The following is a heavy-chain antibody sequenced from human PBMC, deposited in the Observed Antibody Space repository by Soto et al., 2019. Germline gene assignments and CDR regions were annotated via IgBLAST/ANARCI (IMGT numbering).Heavy chain of an antibody. CDR3: AKDRGRSGYDFGAFDI. V-gene: IGHV3-23*01. D-gene: IGHD5-12*01. CDR1: GFTFSSYS. Sequence: PGGSLRLSCAGSGFTFSSYSMSWVRQAPGKGLEWVSTISASGSSTYYADSVKGRFTISRDKSKNTLYLQMNSLRAEDTAVYYCAKDRGRSGYDFGAFDIWGQGTMVTVSS. J-gene: IGHJ3*02. CDR2: ISASGSST.